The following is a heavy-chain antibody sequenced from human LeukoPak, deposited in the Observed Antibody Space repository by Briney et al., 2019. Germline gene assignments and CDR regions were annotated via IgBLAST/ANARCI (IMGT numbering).Heavy chain of an antibody. CDR1: GFTFSGSA. CDR3: TRLPLFRSVGDYYDSSGYKIETDY. V-gene: IGHV3-73*01. Sequence: PGGSLRLSCAASGFTFSGSAMHWVRQAPGKGLEWVGRIRSKANSYATAYAASVKGRFTISRDDSKNTAYLQMNSLKTEDTAVYYCTRLPLFRSVGDYYDSSGYKIETDYWGQGTLVTVSS. D-gene: IGHD3-22*01. CDR2: IRSKANSYAT. J-gene: IGHJ4*02.